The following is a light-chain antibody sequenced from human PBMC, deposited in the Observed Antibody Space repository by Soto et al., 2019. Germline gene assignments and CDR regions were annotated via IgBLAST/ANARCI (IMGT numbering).Light chain of an antibody. V-gene: IGKV3-11*01. CDR2: DAS. J-gene: IGKJ5*01. Sequence: EIVMTQSPATLSVSPGARAPLSCRASQFIDRYLAWYRQIPGQAPRLLIYDASNRATGIPDRFSGGGSGTDFTLTISSLEPEDFAVYYCQQRSNLPPTFGQGTRLEIK. CDR3: QQRSNLPPT. CDR1: QFIDRY.